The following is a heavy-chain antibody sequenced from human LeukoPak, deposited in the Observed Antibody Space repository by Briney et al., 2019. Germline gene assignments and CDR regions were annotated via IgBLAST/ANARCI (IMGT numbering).Heavy chain of an antibody. Sequence: GGSLRLSCAASGFTFSSYWMHWVRQAPGKGLVWVSRINSDGSSTSYADSVKGRFTIPRDNAKNTLCLQMNSLRAEDTAVYYCARGIFSNWFDPWGQGTLVTVSS. V-gene: IGHV3-74*01. CDR3: ARGIFSNWFDP. CDR1: GFTFSSYW. CDR2: INSDGSST. J-gene: IGHJ5*02.